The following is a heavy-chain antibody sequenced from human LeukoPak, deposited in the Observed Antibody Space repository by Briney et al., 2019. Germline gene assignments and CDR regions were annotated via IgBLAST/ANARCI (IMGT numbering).Heavy chain of an antibody. J-gene: IGHJ4*02. Sequence: GGSLRLSCTVSGFSFSGFGMHWVRQAPGKGLEWVGIISYDGSKNYIADSVKGRFTISRDNSKVTLYLQMNSLRAEDTAVYYCARPYSYGSGSSYSHFDYWGQGTLVTVSS. D-gene: IGHD3-10*01. CDR1: GFSFSGFG. CDR2: ISYDGSKN. CDR3: ARPYSYGSGSSYSHFDY. V-gene: IGHV3-30*03.